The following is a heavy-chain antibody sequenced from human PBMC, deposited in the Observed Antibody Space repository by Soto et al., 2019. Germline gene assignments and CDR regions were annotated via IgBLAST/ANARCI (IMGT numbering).Heavy chain of an antibody. CDR2: IWYDGSNK. V-gene: IGHV3-33*01. D-gene: IGHD6-13*01. CDR1: GFTFSSYG. J-gene: IGHJ4*02. Sequence: GGSLRLSCAASGFTFSSYGMHWVRQAPGKGLEWVAVIWYDGSNKYYADSVKGRFTISRDNSKNTLYLQMNSLRAEDTAVYYCARGLGVTAAADYFDYWGQGTLVTVSS. CDR3: ARGLGVTAAADYFDY.